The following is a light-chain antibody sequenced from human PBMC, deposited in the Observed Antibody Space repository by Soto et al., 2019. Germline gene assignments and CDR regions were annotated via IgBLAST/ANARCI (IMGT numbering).Light chain of an antibody. CDR1: YSDVGGYKH. Sequence: QSALTQPASVSASPGQSITISCIGTYSDVGGYKHVSWYQQHPGKAPKLIIFEASNRPSGISNRFSGSKSGNTASLTISGLQADDEADYYCSSYTSSSTLYIFGTGTKVTVL. V-gene: IGLV2-14*01. CDR2: EAS. J-gene: IGLJ1*01. CDR3: SSYTSSSTLYI.